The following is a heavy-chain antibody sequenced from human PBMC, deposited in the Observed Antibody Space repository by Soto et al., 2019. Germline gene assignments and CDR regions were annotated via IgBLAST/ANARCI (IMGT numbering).Heavy chain of an antibody. D-gene: IGHD2-15*01. CDR3: ARLIVGFCGGGICHDYFDF. J-gene: IGHJ4*01. CDR2: IFSSGER. Sequence: QVTLKESGPVLVKPTETLTLTCSVSGFSLNNVRMGVSWIRQPPGKALEWLAHIFSSGERSYSTSLKTRLIISRDTSKSQVVLTMTNLDPVDTATYYCARLIVGFCGGGICHDYFDFWGHGTLVTVSS. CDR1: GFSLNNVRMG. V-gene: IGHV2-26*01.